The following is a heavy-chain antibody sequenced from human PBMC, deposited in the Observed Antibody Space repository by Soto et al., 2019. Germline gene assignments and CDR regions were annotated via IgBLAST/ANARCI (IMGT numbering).Heavy chain of an antibody. J-gene: IGHJ4*02. CDR3: ARDGGRHSGGIDY. V-gene: IGHV1-69*01. Sequence: VQMVQSGAEVKKPGSSVKVSCKASGGTFSSYSINWVRQAPGQGLEWMGAIIPIFGTANYAQKFQGRVTITADESTSTAYMELSSLRSEDTAVYYCARDGGRHSGGIDYWGQGTLVTVSS. D-gene: IGHD1-26*01. CDR2: IIPIFGTA. CDR1: GGTFSSYS.